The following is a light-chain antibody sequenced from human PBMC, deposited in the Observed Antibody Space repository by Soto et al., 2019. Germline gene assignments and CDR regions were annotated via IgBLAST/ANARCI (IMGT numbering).Light chain of an antibody. CDR2: EVS. V-gene: IGLV2-14*01. J-gene: IGLJ2*01. CDR1: SSDVGGYDY. CDR3: SSYTSSSTLEVV. Sequence: QSALTQPASVSGSPGQSITISCTGTSSDVGGYDYVSWYQQHPGKAPKLMIYEVSNRPSGVSNRFSGSKSGNTASLTISGLQAEDEADYYCSSYTSSSTLEVVFGEATKLTVL.